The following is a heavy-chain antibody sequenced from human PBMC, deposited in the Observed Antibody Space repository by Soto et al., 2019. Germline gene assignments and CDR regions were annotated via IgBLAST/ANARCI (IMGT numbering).Heavy chain of an antibody. CDR3: AKEAVSGWYYFDY. V-gene: IGHV3-23*01. Sequence: PGGSLRLSCAASGFPFSSYAMSWVRQAPGKGLEWVSTISGSGGSTYYADSLKGRFTISRDNSKNTLFLQMSGQRAEDTAVYYCAKEAVSGWYYFDYWGPGTLVTVSS. CDR1: GFPFSSYA. CDR2: ISGSGGST. J-gene: IGHJ4*02. D-gene: IGHD6-19*01.